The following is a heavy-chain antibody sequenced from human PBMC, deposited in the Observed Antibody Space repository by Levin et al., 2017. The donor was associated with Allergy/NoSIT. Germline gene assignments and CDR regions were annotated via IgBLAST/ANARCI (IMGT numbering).Heavy chain of an antibody. CDR2: MNPISGNT. J-gene: IGHJ6*02. CDR1: AYTFSNFD. V-gene: IGHV1-8*01. D-gene: IGHD5-12*01. Sequence: ASVKVSCKASAYTFSNFDITWVRQATGQGLEWMGWMNPISGNTGSPQKFRGRVTMTTDSSITPAYLELNSLRAEDAAVYFCARGIRNQVDADVWGQGTAVTVSS. CDR3: ARGIRNQVDADV.